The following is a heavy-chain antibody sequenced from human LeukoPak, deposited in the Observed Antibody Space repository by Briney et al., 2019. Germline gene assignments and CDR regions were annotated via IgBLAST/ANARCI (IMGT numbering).Heavy chain of an antibody. D-gene: IGHD2-21*02. Sequence: GGSLRLSFTASGFTFSGYSMNWVGQAPGKGLEGFSYISSSSRTIYYADSVKGRFTISRDNAKNSLYLQMNSLRPEDTAVYYCASFPDCGGDCKYYFGYWGQGTLVTVSS. CDR3: ASFPDCGGDCKYYFGY. J-gene: IGHJ4*02. CDR2: ISSSSRTI. V-gene: IGHV3-48*01. CDR1: GFTFSGYS.